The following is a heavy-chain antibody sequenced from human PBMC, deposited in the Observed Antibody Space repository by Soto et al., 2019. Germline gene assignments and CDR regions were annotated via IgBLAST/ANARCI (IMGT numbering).Heavy chain of an antibody. CDR3: ASQPPYYDILTGFDY. D-gene: IGHD3-9*01. V-gene: IGHV4-34*01. Sequence: SETLSLTCAVYGGSFSGYYWSWIRQPPGKGLEWIGSIYYSGSTYYNPSLKSRVTISVDTSKNQFSLKLSSVTAADTAVYYCASQPPYYDILTGFDYWGQGTLVTVS. CDR1: GGSFSGYY. J-gene: IGHJ4*02. CDR2: IYYSGST.